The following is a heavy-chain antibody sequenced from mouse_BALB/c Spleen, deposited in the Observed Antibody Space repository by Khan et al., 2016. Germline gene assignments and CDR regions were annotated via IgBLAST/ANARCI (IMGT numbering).Heavy chain of an antibody. D-gene: IGHD1-1*01. Sequence: EVQLQESGPGLVKPSQSLSLTCTVTGYSITSDYAWNWIRQFPGNKLEWMGYISYSGSTSYNPSLKSRISITRDTSKNQFFLQLNSVTTEDTATYYCARESYYGRVFAYWGQGTLVTVSA. CDR1: GYSITSDYA. CDR2: ISYSGST. CDR3: ARESYYGRVFAY. J-gene: IGHJ3*01. V-gene: IGHV3-2*02.